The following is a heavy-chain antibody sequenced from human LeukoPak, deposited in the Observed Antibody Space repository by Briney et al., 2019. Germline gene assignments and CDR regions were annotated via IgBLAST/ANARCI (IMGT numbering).Heavy chain of an antibody. CDR1: GGSISSYY. J-gene: IGHJ4*02. D-gene: IGHD6-19*01. Sequence: KPSETLSLTCTVSGGSISSYYWSWIRQPPGKGLEWIGYIYYSGSTNYNPSLKSRVTISVDTSKNQFSLKLSSVTAADTAVYYCARWIIGAVAGSGFDYWGQGTLVTVSS. V-gene: IGHV4-59*01. CDR2: IYYSGST. CDR3: ARWIIGAVAGSGFDY.